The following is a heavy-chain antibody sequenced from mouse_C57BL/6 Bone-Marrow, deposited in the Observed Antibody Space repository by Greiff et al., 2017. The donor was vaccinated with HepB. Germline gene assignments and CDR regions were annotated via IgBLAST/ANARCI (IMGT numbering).Heavy chain of an antibody. J-gene: IGHJ1*03. D-gene: IGHD1-1*01. V-gene: IGHV1-7*01. CDR1: GYTFTSYW. CDR2: INPSSGYT. CDR3: AIIPPYWYFDV. Sequence: QVQLKESGAELAKPGASVKLSCKASGYTFTSYWMHWVKQRPGQGLEWIGYINPSSGYTKYNQKFKDKATLTADKSSSTAYMQLSSLTYEDSAVYYCAIIPPYWYFDVWGTGTTVTVSS.